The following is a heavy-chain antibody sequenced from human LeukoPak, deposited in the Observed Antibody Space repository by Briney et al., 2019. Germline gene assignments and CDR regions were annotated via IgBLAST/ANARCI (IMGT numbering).Heavy chain of an antibody. CDR3: AKSSNRKTIQLWLRWFDP. CDR2: ISGSGGST. CDR1: GFTFSSYA. J-gene: IGHJ5*02. Sequence: PGGSLRLSCAASGFTFSSYAMRWAPGAPGKGLGWVSAISGSGGSTYYADSVKGRFPISRDNSKNTLYLQMNSLRAENTAVYYCAKSSNRKTIQLWLRWFDPWGQGTLVTVSS. D-gene: IGHD5-18*01. V-gene: IGHV3-23*01.